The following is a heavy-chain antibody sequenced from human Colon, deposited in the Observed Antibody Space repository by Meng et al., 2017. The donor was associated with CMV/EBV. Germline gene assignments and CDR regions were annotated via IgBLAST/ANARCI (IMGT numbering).Heavy chain of an antibody. J-gene: IGHJ4*02. CDR3: ATELSRGGY. CDR1: GDTFIDFG. Sequence: VQLVQSGTGGKKAGAGVKVSCKASGDTFIDFGISWVRQAPGQGLEWMGWISAYHGNTNYAPEFQGRVTLTTDTSTTTDTSTTTVYMELRSLRSDDTAIYYCATELSRGGYWGQGTLVTVSS. V-gene: IGHV1-18*01. CDR2: ISAYHGNT.